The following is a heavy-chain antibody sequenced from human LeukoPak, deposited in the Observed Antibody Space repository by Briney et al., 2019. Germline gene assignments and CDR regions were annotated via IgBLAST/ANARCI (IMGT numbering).Heavy chain of an antibody. V-gene: IGHV1-18*01. CDR1: GYTFTSYG. J-gene: IGHJ5*02. D-gene: IGHD2-15*01. CDR2: ISAYNGNT. CDR3: ARDSKYYSGGSCYADWFDP. Sequence: GASVKVSFKASGYTFTSYGISWVRQAPGQGLEWMGWISAYNGNTNYAQKLQGRVTMTTDTSTSTAYMELRSLGSDDTAVYYCARDSKYYSGGSCYADWFDPWGQGTLVTVSS.